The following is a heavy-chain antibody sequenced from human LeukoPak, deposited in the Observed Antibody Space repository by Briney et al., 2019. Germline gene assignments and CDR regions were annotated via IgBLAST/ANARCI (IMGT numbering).Heavy chain of an antibody. V-gene: IGHV5-51*01. CDR2: ISPAASDT. J-gene: IGHJ4*02. CDR1: GYSFTSYW. D-gene: IGHD2-21*01. Sequence: KGGESLKISCKGSGYSFTSYWIGWVRQMPGKGLEWMGIISPAASDTTYSPSFQGQVTVSADKSISTAYLQWNTLRASDTAIYYCARHTLWGFYADFWGQGTLVTVSS. CDR3: ARHTLWGFYADF.